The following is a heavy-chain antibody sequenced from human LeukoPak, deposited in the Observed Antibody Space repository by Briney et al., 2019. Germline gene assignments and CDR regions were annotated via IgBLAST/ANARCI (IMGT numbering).Heavy chain of an antibody. J-gene: IGHJ4*02. Sequence: PGGSLRLSCAGSGFIFNNYAMHWVRQPPGKGLEWVSGISWNSGTINYADSVRGRFTISRDNAKNSLYLQMDSLRAEDTAIYYCARIGYSSSSFDYWGQGTLVTVSS. V-gene: IGHV3-9*01. D-gene: IGHD6-6*01. CDR2: ISWNSGTI. CDR3: ARIGYSSSSFDY. CDR1: GFIFNNYA.